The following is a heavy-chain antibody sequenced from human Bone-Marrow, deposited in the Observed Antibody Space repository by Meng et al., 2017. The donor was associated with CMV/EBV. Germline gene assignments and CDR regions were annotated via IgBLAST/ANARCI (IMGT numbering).Heavy chain of an antibody. Sequence: GESLKISCAASGFTFSSYAMHWVRQAPGKGLEWVAVISYDGSNKYYADSVKGRFTISRDNSKNTLYLQMNSLRAEDTAVYYCARGYSGSYYDWIDYWSPGTRVTVSS. CDR3: ARGYSGSYYDWIDY. V-gene: IGHV3-30-3*01. CDR2: ISYDGSNK. D-gene: IGHD1-26*01. J-gene: IGHJ4*01. CDR1: GFTFSSYA.